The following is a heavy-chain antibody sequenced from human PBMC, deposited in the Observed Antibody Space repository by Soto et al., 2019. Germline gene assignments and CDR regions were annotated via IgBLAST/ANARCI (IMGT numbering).Heavy chain of an antibody. J-gene: IGHJ4*02. CDR3: ARGHCGGDCLYYFDY. V-gene: IGHV1-69*13. CDR1: GGTFSSYA. Sequence: SVKVSCKASGGTFSSYATSWVRQAPGQGLEWMGGIIPIFGTANYAQKFQGRVTITADESTSTAYMELSSLRSEDTAVYYCARGHCGGDCLYYFDYWGQGTLVTVSS. CDR2: IIPIFGTA. D-gene: IGHD2-21*02.